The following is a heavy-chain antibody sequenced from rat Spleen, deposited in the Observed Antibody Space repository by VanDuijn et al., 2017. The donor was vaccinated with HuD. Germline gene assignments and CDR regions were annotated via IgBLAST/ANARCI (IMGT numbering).Heavy chain of an antibody. Sequence: EVQLQESGPALVKPSQSLSLTCSVTGYSITSNFWGWIRKFPGDKMEWMGYISYSGSTGFNPSLKSRIAITRDTSKNQFFLELNSVTLEDTATYYCARGGSSYVMDAWGQGASVTVSS. D-gene: IGHD5-1*01. CDR1: GYSITSNF. J-gene: IGHJ4*01. V-gene: IGHV3-1*01. CDR3: ARGGSSYVMDA. CDR2: ISYSGST.